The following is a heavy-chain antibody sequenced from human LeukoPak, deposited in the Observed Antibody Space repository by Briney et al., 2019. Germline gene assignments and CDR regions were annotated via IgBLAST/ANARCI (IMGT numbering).Heavy chain of an antibody. CDR3: AKTLSGSSGYQRAFDI. D-gene: IGHD3-22*01. CDR1: GFTFGDYA. J-gene: IGHJ3*02. CDR2: ISWDRNTI. Sequence: GGSLRLSCAASGFTFGDYAMHWVRQAPGTGPEWVSGISWDRNTIAYADSVKGRFTISRDNAKNSLYLQMNSLRTEDTALYYCAKTLSGSSGYQRAFDIWGQGTMVTVSS. V-gene: IGHV3-9*01.